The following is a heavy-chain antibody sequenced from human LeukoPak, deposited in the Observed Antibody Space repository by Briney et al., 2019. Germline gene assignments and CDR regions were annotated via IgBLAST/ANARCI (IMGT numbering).Heavy chain of an antibody. D-gene: IGHD6-13*01. J-gene: IGHJ6*02. CDR2: IYYSGST. CDR3: ARAWAAAGDSTYYYYYGMDV. V-gene: IGHV4-59*08. CDR1: GGSISGYY. Sequence: SSETLSLTCTVSGGSISGYYWSWIRQPPGKGLEWIGYIYYSGSTNYNPSLKSRVTISVDTSKNQFSLKLSSVTAADTAVYYCARAWAAAGDSTYYYYYGMDVWGQGATVTVSS.